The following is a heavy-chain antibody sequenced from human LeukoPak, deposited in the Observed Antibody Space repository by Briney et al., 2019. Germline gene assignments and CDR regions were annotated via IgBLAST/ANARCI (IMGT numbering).Heavy chain of an antibody. CDR3: ARDRATVVTNDAFDI. Sequence: SETLSLTCTVSGGSISSYYWSWIRQPAGKGLEWIGRIYTSGSTNCNPSLKSRVTMSVDTSKNQFSLKLSSVTAADTAVYYCARDRATVVTNDAFDIWGQGTMVTVSS. CDR2: IYTSGST. CDR1: GGSISSYY. V-gene: IGHV4-4*07. D-gene: IGHD4-23*01. J-gene: IGHJ3*02.